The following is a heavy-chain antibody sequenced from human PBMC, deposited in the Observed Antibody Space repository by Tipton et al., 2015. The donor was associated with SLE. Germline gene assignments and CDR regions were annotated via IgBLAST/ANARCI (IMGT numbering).Heavy chain of an antibody. J-gene: IGHJ5*02. D-gene: IGHD3-3*01. Sequence: TLSLTCTVSGGSIISYYWSWIRQPPGKGLEWIGHIYYSGSTNYNPSLKSRVTISVDTSKNQFSLKLSSVTAADTAVYYCARTMTRPLMWFDPWGQGTLVTVSS. V-gene: IGHV4-59*01. CDR2: IYYSGST. CDR3: ARTMTRPLMWFDP. CDR1: GGSIISYY.